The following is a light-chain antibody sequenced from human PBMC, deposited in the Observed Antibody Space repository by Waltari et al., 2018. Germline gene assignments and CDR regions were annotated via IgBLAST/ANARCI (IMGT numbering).Light chain of an antibody. J-gene: IGLJ3*02. CDR1: SSNIGNNY. CDR2: DND. V-gene: IGLV1-51*01. Sequence: QSVLTQPPSVSAAPGQKVTISCSGSSSNIGNNYVSWYQQLPGTAPKLLIYDNDKRPSGIPDRFSGSKSGTSATLGITGLQTGDEADYYCGTWSSSLSGAPWVCGGGTKLTVL. CDR3: GTWSSSLSGAPWV.